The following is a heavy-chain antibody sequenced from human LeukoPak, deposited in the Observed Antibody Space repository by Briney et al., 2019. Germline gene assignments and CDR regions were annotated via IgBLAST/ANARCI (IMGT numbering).Heavy chain of an antibody. D-gene: IGHD4-17*01. V-gene: IGHV3-30*18. CDR2: LSYDGSNK. CDR1: GFTFSSYG. J-gene: IGHJ4*02. Sequence: AGGSLRLSCAASGFTFSSYGMHWVRQAPGKGLEWVAVLSYDGSNKYCADSVKGRFTISRDNSKNTLYLQMNSLRAEDTAVYYCAKDSLDYGDYVFDYWGQGTLVTVSS. CDR3: AKDSLDYGDYVFDY.